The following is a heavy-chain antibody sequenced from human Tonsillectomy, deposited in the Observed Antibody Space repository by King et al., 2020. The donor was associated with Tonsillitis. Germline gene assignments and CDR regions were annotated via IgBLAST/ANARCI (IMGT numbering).Heavy chain of an antibody. D-gene: IGHD3-3*01. J-gene: IGHJ3*02. CDR1: GFRFSNYA. V-gene: IGHV3-23*04. CDR3: AKDVSAHTMTMFVEGGAFDI. CDR2: ISGSGGTT. Sequence: VQLVESGGALEQPGGSLRLSCVASGFRFSNYAMTWVRQDPGKGLEWVSSISGSGGTTYYADSVRGRFTISRDNSMNTVYLQMNSLRADDTAVYYCAKDVSAHTMTMFVEGGAFDIWGQGTVVTVSS.